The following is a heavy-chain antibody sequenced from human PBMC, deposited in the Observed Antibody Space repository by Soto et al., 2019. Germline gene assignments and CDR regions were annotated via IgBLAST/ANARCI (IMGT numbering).Heavy chain of an antibody. D-gene: IGHD1-1*01. CDR1: GYTVSDYY. V-gene: IGHV1-2*02. CDR3: AREPATAKPEGVDF. Sequence: ASVKVSCKASGYTVSDYYIHWVRQAPGQGLEWMGWINPNSGGTKYAPKFQGGVTMTRDTSITTAYMELSRLRSGDTAVYYCAREPATAKPEGVDFWGKGTRVTVSS. CDR2: INPNSGGT. J-gene: IGHJ4*02.